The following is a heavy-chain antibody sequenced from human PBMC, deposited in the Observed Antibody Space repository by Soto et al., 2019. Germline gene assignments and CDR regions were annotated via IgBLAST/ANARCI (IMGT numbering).Heavy chain of an antibody. V-gene: IGHV3-21*01. CDR2: ISSSSSYI. J-gene: IGHJ4*02. Sequence: EVQLVESGGGLVKPGGSLRLSCAASGFTFSSYSMNWVRQAPGKGLEWVSSISSSSSYIYYADSVKGRFTISRDNAKNSLYLQMNSLRAEDTAVYYCARDLTSVTGVVVVPAAINDYWGQGTLVTVSS. CDR1: GFTFSSYS. D-gene: IGHD2-2*01. CDR3: ARDLTSVTGVVVVPAAINDY.